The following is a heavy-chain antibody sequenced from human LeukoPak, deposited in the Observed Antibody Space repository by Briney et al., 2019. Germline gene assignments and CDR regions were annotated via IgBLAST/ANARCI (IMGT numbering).Heavy chain of an antibody. CDR1: GYTFTSYG. CDR3: ARVTRYNWTPHDAFDI. Sequence: ASVKISCKASGYTFTSYGISWVRQAPGQGLEWMGWISAYNGNTNYAQKLQGRVTMTTDTSTSTAYMELRSLRSDDTAVYYCARVTRYNWTPHDAFDIWGQGTMVTVSS. V-gene: IGHV1-18*01. D-gene: IGHD1-1*01. J-gene: IGHJ3*02. CDR2: ISAYNGNT.